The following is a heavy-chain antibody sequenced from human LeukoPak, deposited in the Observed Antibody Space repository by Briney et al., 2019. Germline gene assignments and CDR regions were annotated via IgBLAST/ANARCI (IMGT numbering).Heavy chain of an antibody. CDR2: IKQDGSEK. CDR3: ARVRRGSPYYFDY. CDR1: GFTFSSYW. V-gene: IGHV3-7*01. J-gene: IGHJ4*02. Sequence: GGSLRLSCAASGFTFSSYWMSWVRQAPGKGLEWVANIKQDGSEKYYVDSVKGRFTISRDNAKNSLYLQMNSLRAEDTAVYYCARVRRGSPYYFDYWGQGTLVTVSS. D-gene: IGHD3-16*01.